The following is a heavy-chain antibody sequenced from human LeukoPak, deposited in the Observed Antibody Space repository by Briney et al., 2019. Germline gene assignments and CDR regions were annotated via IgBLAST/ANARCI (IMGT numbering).Heavy chain of an antibody. CDR2: ISSSSSSYI. CDR3: ARKTDSSGSGDY. V-gene: IGHV3-21*04. J-gene: IGHJ4*02. D-gene: IGHD3-22*01. Sequence: KPGGSLRLSCAASGFTFSSYSMNWVRQAPGKGLEWVSSISSSSSSYIYYADSVKGRFTISRDNAKNSLYLQMNSLRADDTAVYYCARKTDSSGSGDYWGQGTLVPVSS. CDR1: GFTFSSYS.